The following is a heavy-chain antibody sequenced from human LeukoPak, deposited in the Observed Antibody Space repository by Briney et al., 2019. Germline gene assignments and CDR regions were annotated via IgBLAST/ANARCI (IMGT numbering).Heavy chain of an antibody. D-gene: IGHD6-13*01. CDR1: GYTFTNYY. CDR2: IYPGDSDT. V-gene: IGHV5-51*01. CDR3: ARLAYSGSWYTTYYFDY. J-gene: IGHJ4*02. Sequence: GESLKISCKGSGYTFTNYYIGWVRQMPGKGLEWMGIIYPGDSDTRYSPSFQGLVTISADKSITTAYLQWSSLKVSDTAMYYCARLAYSGSWYTTYYFDYWGQGTLVTVSS.